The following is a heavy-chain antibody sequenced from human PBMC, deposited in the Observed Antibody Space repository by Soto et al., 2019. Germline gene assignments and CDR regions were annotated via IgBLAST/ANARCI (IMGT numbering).Heavy chain of an antibody. Sequence: GGSLRLSCAASGFTFSSYGMHWVRQAPGKGLEWVAVISYDGSNKYYADSVKGRFTISRDNSKNTLYLQMNSLRAEDTAVYYCAKDAGVSPLKSMVRGVIACYGLDVWGQGTTVTVSS. J-gene: IGHJ6*02. CDR3: AKDAGVSPLKSMVRGVIACYGLDV. V-gene: IGHV3-30*18. CDR2: ISYDGSNK. CDR1: GFTFSSYG. D-gene: IGHD3-10*01.